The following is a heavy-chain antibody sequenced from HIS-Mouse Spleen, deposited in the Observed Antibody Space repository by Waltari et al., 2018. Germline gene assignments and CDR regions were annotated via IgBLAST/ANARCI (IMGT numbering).Heavy chain of an antibody. V-gene: IGHV4-39*07. CDR1: GGSLSSRSYY. CDR2: IYYSGST. J-gene: IGHJ2*01. D-gene: IGHD6-13*01. CDR3: AREIPYSSSWYDWYFDL. Sequence: QLQLQESGPGLVKPSETLSLTCTVPGGSLSSRSYYWGWIRPPPGKGLEWIGSIYYSGSTYYNPSLKSRVTISVDTSKNQFSLKLSSVTAADTAVYYCAREIPYSSSWYDWYFDLWGRGTLVTVSS.